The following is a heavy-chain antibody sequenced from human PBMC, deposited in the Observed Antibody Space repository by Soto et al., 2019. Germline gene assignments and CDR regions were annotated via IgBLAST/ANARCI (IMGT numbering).Heavy chain of an antibody. Sequence: QVQLVQSGAEVKKPGSSVKVSCKASGGTFSSYAISWVRQAPGQGLEWMGGIIPIFGTANYAQKFQGRVTITADESTSTAYMELSSLRSEDTAVYYCARSTPGTAAIAPPHLYYYYYGMDVWGQGITVTVSS. CDR1: GGTFSSYA. V-gene: IGHV1-69*01. CDR3: ARSTPGTAAIAPPHLYYYYYGMDV. D-gene: IGHD2-2*01. J-gene: IGHJ6*02. CDR2: IIPIFGTA.